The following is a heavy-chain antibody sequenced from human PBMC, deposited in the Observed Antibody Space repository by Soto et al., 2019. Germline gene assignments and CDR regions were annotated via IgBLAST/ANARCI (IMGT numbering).Heavy chain of an antibody. CDR2: IYYSGST. CDR3: ARVYSSSWRGGYYYGMDV. D-gene: IGHD6-13*01. J-gene: IGHJ6*02. CDR1: GGSISSGGYY. V-gene: IGHV4-31*03. Sequence: PSETLSLTCTVSGGSISSGGYYWSWIRQHPGKGLEWIGYIYYSGSTYYNPSLKSRVTISVDTSKNQFSLKLSSVTAADTAVYYCARVYSSSWRGGYYYGMDVWGQGTTVTVSS.